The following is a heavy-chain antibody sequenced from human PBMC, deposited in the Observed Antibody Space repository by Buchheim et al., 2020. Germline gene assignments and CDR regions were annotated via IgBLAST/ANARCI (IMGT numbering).Heavy chain of an antibody. Sequence: QVQLQESGPGLVKPSQTLSLTCTVSGGSISSGGYYWSWIRQAPGKGPEWLSYISSSGTAMSYAHPVKGRFTISRDNAKKSPYLQMNSLRADDTAVYYCARDRGAVAASHFDYWGQGTL. V-gene: IGHV3-11*01. D-gene: IGHD6-19*01. J-gene: IGHJ4*02. CDR2: ISSSGTAM. CDR3: ARDRGAVAASHFDY. CDR1: GGSISSGGYY.